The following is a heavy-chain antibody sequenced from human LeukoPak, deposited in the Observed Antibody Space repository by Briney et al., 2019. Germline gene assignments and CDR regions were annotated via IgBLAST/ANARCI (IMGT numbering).Heavy chain of an antibody. J-gene: IGHJ4*02. CDR1: GGSISSGSYY. D-gene: IGHD5-18*01. Sequence: SETLSLTCTVSGGSISSGSYYWSWIRQPAGKGLEWIRRIYTSVSTNYNPSLKSRITISVDTSKNQFSLKLSSVTAADTAVYFCAREWIQVYYFDYWGQGTLVTVSS. V-gene: IGHV4-61*02. CDR2: IYTSVST. CDR3: AREWIQVYYFDY.